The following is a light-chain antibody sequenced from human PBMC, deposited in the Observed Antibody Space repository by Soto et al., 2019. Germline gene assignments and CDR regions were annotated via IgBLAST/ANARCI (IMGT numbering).Light chain of an antibody. CDR1: QSVDIN. J-gene: IGKJ2*01. Sequence: EIVMTQSPATLSVSPGGRATLSCRASQSVDINLAWYQHRPGQSPRLLVYGAFTRATGLPARFSGRGSGTEFTLTISCLQFEDFAVYYCQQYNNWPHTFGQGTKLDI. CDR2: GAF. CDR3: QQYNNWPHT. V-gene: IGKV3-15*01.